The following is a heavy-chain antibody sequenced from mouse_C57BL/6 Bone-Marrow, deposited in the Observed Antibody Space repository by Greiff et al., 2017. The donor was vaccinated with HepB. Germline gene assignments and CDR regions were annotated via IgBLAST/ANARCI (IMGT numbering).Heavy chain of an antibody. D-gene: IGHD1-1*01. V-gene: IGHV3-6*01. Sequence: EVQLQQSGPGLVKPSQSLSLTCSVTGYSITSGYYWNWIRQFPGNKLEWMGYISYDGSNNYNPSLKNRISITRDTSKNQFFLKLNSVTTEDTATYYCARRDYYGSKTIDYWGQGTTLTVSS. CDR2: ISYDGSN. J-gene: IGHJ2*01. CDR3: ARRDYYGSKTIDY. CDR1: GYSITSGYY.